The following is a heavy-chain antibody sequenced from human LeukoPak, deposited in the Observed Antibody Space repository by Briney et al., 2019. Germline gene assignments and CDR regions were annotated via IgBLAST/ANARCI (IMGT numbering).Heavy chain of an antibody. D-gene: IGHD6-13*01. CDR2: IYSGGST. J-gene: IGHJ5*02. Sequence: XXXVXXAPXXXLEWVSVIYSGGSTYYADSVKGRSTISRDNSKNTLYLQMNSLRAEDTAVYYCARGGGILFDPWGQGTLVTVSS. CDR3: ARGGGILFDP. V-gene: IGHV3-53*01.